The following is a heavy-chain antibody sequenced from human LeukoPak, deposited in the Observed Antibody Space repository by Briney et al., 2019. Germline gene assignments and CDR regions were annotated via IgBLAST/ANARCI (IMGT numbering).Heavy chain of an antibody. V-gene: IGHV1-69*13. D-gene: IGHD3-16*01. J-gene: IGHJ4*02. Sequence: GASVKVSCKASGGTISSYAISWVRQAPGQGLEWMGGIIPIFGTANYAQKFQGRVTITADESTSTAYMELSSLRSEDTAVYYCARGAGGGGVDYWGQGTLVTISS. CDR2: IIPIFGTA. CDR1: GGTISSYA. CDR3: ARGAGGGGVDY.